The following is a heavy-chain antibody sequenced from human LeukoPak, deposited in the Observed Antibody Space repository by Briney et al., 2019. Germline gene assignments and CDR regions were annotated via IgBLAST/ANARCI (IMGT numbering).Heavy chain of an antibody. J-gene: IGHJ5*01. V-gene: IGHV4-39*07. Sequence: SETLSLTCSVSGDSMSSGSYHWGWIRQPSGKGLEWIGSIFYSGSTYYTPSLKSRVTMSLDTSKNQFSLRLTSVTAADTAVYYCARQIAVVEPTDPNWFDSWGQGTLVTVSS. CDR1: GDSMSSGSYH. CDR3: ARQIAVVEPTDPNWFDS. CDR2: IFYSGST. D-gene: IGHD2-21*01.